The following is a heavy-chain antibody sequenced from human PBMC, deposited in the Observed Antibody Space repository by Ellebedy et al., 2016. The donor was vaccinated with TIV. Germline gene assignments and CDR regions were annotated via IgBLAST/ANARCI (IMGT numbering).Heavy chain of an antibody. CDR2: INPDSGGT. CDR3: ARVLRATSGMDV. CDR1: GYVFTAYY. V-gene: IGHV1-2*02. J-gene: IGHJ6*02. Sequence: ASVKVSCKTSGYVFTAYYIHWVRQAPGQGLAWMGWINPDSGGTNLPQKFQGRVTMTRDTSVNTAYMELSRLQSDDTAVYHCARVLRATSGMDVWGQGTTVIVS. D-gene: IGHD4/OR15-4a*01.